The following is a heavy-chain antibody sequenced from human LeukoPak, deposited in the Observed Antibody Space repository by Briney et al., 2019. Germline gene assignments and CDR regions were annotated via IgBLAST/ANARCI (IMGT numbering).Heavy chain of an antibody. Sequence: PGGSLRLSCAASGFTFSSYGMHWVRQAPGKGLEWVAFIRYDGSNKYYADSVKGRFTISRDNSKNTPYLQMNSLRAEDTAVYYCAKGRTKGYSTAGFDYWGQGTLVTGSS. J-gene: IGHJ4*02. CDR2: IRYDGSNK. V-gene: IGHV3-30*02. D-gene: IGHD2-8*02. CDR3: AKGRTKGYSTAGFDY. CDR1: GFTFSSYG.